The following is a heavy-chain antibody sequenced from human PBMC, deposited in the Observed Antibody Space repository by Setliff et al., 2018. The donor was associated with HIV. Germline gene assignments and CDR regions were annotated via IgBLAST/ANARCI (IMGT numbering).Heavy chain of an antibody. Sequence: KPSETLSLTCAVYGGSLSGYHWSWIRQSPEKGLEWIGEINHSGSTNYNPSLKSRVTMSVDTSKNQFSLKLSSVTAADTAVYYCARLRSELGVFDYWVQGTLVTVSS. CDR3: ARLRSELGVFDY. V-gene: IGHV4-34*01. D-gene: IGHD1-26*01. J-gene: IGHJ4*02. CDR1: GGSLSGYH. CDR2: INHSGST.